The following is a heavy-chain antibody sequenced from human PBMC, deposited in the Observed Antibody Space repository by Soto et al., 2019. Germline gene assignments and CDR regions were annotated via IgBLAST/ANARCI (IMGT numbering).Heavy chain of an antibody. Sequence: QVQLVQSGAEVKKPGASVKVSCKASGYTFTSYDINWVRQATGQGLEWMGWMNPNSGNTGYAQKYQDRVTMTRNTCISTAYVELSSLRADDTAEYYCASANGSGSYYNPNYYYDYMDAWGKGTTVTVSS. J-gene: IGHJ6*03. CDR2: MNPNSGNT. V-gene: IGHV1-8*01. CDR1: GYTFTSYD. D-gene: IGHD3-10*01. CDR3: ASANGSGSYYNPNYYYDYMDA.